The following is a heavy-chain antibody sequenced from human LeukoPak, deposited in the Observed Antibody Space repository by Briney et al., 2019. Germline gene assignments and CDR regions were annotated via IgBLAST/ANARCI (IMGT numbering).Heavy chain of an antibody. CDR1: GFTFGDYA. CDR2: IRSKAYGGTT. Sequence: GGSLRLSCTASGFTFGDYAMSWVRQAPGKGLEWVGFIRSKAYGGTTEYAASVKGRFTISRDDSKSIAYLQMNSLKTEDTAVYYCTRDPSVDTATAVHYWGQGTLITVSS. CDR3: TRDPSVDTATAVHY. J-gene: IGHJ4*02. D-gene: IGHD5-18*01. V-gene: IGHV3-49*04.